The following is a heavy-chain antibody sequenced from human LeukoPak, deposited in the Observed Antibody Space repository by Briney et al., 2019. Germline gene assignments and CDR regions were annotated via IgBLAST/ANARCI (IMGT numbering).Heavy chain of an antibody. CDR2: IYYSGST. Sequence: SETLSLTCTVPGGSISSYNWSWIRQPPGKGLEWIGYIYYSGSTNYNPSLKGRVTISVDTSKNQFSLKLSSVTAADTAVYYCARGVTPNDAFDIWGQGTMVTVSS. CDR1: GGSISSYN. J-gene: IGHJ3*02. D-gene: IGHD4-23*01. CDR3: ARGVTPNDAFDI. V-gene: IGHV4-59*01.